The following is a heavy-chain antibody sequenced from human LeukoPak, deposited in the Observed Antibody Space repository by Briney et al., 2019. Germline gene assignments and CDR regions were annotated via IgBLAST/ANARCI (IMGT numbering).Heavy chain of an antibody. J-gene: IGHJ4*02. CDR1: GYTFTGYY. CDR3: ASGGSIPNF. V-gene: IGHV1-2*06. D-gene: IGHD3-16*01. Sequence: ASVKVSCKASGYTFTGYYMHWVRQAPGQGLEWMGRINPNSGGTNYAQIFQGRVTMTRDTSINTAYMEVSSLISGDTAVYYCASGGSIPNFWGQGTLVTVSS. CDR2: INPNSGGT.